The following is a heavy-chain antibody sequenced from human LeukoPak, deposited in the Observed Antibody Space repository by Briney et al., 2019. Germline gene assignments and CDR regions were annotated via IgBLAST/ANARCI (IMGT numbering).Heavy chain of an antibody. J-gene: IGHJ4*02. D-gene: IGHD5-18*01. Sequence: PGGSLRLSCAASGFTFSSYSMNWVRQAPGKGLEWVSYISSSSSTIYYAESVKGRFTISRDNVRNSLYLQMNSLRDEDTAVYYCARDRGGYNYGPFDYWGQGTLVTVSS. CDR3: ARDRGGYNYGPFDY. CDR2: ISSSSSTI. CDR1: GFTFSSYS. V-gene: IGHV3-48*02.